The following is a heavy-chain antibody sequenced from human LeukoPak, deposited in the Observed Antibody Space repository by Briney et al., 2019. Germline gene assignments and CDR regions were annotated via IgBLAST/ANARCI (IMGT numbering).Heavy chain of an antibody. CDR2: IYYSGST. CDR3: ARCYYYDSSGPDY. CDR1: GGSISSSSYY. V-gene: IGHV4-39*01. J-gene: IGHJ4*02. Sequence: SETLSLTCAVSGGSISSSSYYWGWIRQPPGKGLEWIGSIYYSGSTSYNPSLKSRVTISVDTSKNQFSLKLSSVTAADTAVYYCARCYYYDSSGPDYWGQGTLVTVSS. D-gene: IGHD3-22*01.